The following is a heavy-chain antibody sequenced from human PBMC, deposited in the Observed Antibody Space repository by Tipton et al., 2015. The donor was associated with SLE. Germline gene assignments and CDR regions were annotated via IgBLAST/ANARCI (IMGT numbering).Heavy chain of an antibody. CDR2: INHSGIT. Sequence: TLSLTCAVYGGSFSSCNWSWLLLELDPPAPREGAEGIGEINHSGITNYNPSLKSRVTISVATSKNQFSLKLRSVTAADTAVYYCARMDSGYDFYDFWGQGTLVTVSS. J-gene: IGHJ4*02. D-gene: IGHD5-12*01. V-gene: IGHV4-34*01. CDR1: GGSFSSCNWSWLL. CDR3: ARMDSGYDFYDF.